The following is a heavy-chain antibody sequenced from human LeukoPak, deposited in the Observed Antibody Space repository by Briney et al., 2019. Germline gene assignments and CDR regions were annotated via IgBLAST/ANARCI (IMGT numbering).Heavy chain of an antibody. V-gene: IGHV1-18*01. D-gene: IGHD3-10*01. Sequence: ASVKVSCKASGYTFTSYGISWVRQAPGQGLEWMGWISAYNGNTNYAQKLQGRVTMTTDTSTSTAYMELRSLRSDDTAVYYCARYGSGSYQSEPFDCWGQGTLVTVSS. CDR2: ISAYNGNT. J-gene: IGHJ4*02. CDR1: GYTFTSYG. CDR3: ARYGSGSYQSEPFDC.